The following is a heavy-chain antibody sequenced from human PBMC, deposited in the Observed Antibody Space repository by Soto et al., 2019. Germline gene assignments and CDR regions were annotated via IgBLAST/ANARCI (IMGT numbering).Heavy chain of an antibody. V-gene: IGHV3-30-3*01. D-gene: IGHD6-19*01. CDR2: ISYDGSNK. Sequence: QVQLVESGGGVVQPGRSLRLSCAASGFTFSSYAMHWVRQAPGKGLEWVAVISYDGSNKYYADSVKGRFTISRDNSKNTLYLQMNSLRAEDTAVYYCARETRGQWLGIDYWGQGILVTVSS. CDR3: ARETRGQWLGIDY. J-gene: IGHJ4*02. CDR1: GFTFSSYA.